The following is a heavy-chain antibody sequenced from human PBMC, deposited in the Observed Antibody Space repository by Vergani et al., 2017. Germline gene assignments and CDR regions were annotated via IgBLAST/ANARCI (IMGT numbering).Heavy chain of an antibody. CDR1: GFTFSTYA. J-gene: IGHJ4*02. V-gene: IGHV3-23*01. CDR3: AREAVAEYYYFDY. CDR2: ISGPGLST. D-gene: IGHD6-19*01. Sequence: EVQLLESGGGLVQPGGSLRLSCAASGFTFSTYAMTWVRQAPGRGLAWVSSISGPGLSTYYADSVKGRFSISRDNSKNTVFLQMHSLRAEDTAVYYCAREAVAEYYYFDYWGQGTLVTVSS.